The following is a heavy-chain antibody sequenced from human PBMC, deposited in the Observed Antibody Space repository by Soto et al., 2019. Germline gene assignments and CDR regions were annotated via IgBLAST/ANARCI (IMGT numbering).Heavy chain of an antibody. V-gene: IGHV4-31*01. CDR3: ARSVFP. J-gene: IGHJ5*02. CDR2: IDYIGST. CDR1: GGSISSGGYY. Sequence: QVQLQESGPGLVKPSQTLSLTCTVSGGSISSGGYYWNWIRQHPGKGLEWIGNIDYIGSTYYNPFLKTTVTISLDTSKNQFSLKQSSVTAADTAVYYCARSVFPWGQGTLVTVSS.